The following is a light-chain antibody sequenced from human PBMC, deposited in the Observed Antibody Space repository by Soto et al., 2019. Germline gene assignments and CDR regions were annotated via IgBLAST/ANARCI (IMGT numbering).Light chain of an antibody. Sequence: DIPLTQSPSVLSASVGDTVTIPCRASQALSNYLAWYQQKPGKAPDLLLYSASTLQSGVPSMFSGSGSEKEIRLTIRALQHEDFATYYCQQLRRYPLTFGGGTKVDIK. V-gene: IGKV1-9*01. CDR3: QQLRRYPLT. J-gene: IGKJ4*01. CDR1: QALSNY. CDR2: SAS.